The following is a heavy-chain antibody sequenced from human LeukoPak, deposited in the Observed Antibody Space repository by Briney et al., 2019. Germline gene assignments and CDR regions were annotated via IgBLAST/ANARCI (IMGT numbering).Heavy chain of an antibody. D-gene: IGHD2-15*01. Sequence: SQTLSLTCAVSGGSISSGGYSWSWIRQPPGKGLEWIGYIYYSGSTYYNPSLKSRVTISVDTSKNQFSLKLSSVTAADTAVYYCARVRIYCSGGSCYGVGDWFDPWGQGTLVTVSS. V-gene: IGHV4-30-2*05. CDR1: GGSISSGGYS. CDR3: ARVRIYCSGGSCYGVGDWFDP. J-gene: IGHJ5*02. CDR2: IYYSGST.